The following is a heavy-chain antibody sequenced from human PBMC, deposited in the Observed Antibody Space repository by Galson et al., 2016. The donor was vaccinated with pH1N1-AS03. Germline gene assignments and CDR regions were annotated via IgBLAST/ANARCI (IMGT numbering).Heavy chain of an antibody. Sequence: SLRLSCAASGYSFSAYWMHWVRQVPRKGLVWVSRINRDGRTTNYADSVKGRFTISRYNAKNTLYLQMNSLRAEDTAVYYCGRDLGGEAGYWGQGTLVTVSS. D-gene: IGHD3-16*01. CDR2: INRDGRTT. CDR3: GRDLGGEAGY. J-gene: IGHJ4*02. CDR1: GYSFSAYW. V-gene: IGHV3-74*01.